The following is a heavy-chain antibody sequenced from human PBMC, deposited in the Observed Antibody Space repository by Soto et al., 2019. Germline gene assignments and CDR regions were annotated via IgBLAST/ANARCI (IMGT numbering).Heavy chain of an antibody. CDR2: ISYDGSNK. Sequence: GKGLEWVAVISYDGSNKYYADSVKGRFTISRDNSKNTLYRQMNSLRAEDTAVYYCAKDEGAGCSGGSCYGTSYFDSWGQGTLVTVSS. CDR3: AKDEGAGCSGGSCYGTSYFDS. D-gene: IGHD2-15*01. J-gene: IGHJ4*02. V-gene: IGHV3-30*18.